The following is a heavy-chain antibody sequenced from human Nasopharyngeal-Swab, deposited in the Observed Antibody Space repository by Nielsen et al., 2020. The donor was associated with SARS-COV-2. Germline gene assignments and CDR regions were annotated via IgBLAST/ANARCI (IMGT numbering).Heavy chain of an antibody. V-gene: IGHV3-30*03. CDR2: ISYDGSNK. D-gene: IGHD2-21*02. CDR3: AREGDIVVVTALDY. J-gene: IGHJ4*02. Sequence: GESLKISCAASGFTFSSYGMHWVRQAPGKGLEWVAVISYDGSNKYCADSVKGRFTISRDNSKNTLYLQMNSLRAEDTAVYYCAREGDIVVVTALDYWGQGTLVTVSS. CDR1: GFTFSSYG.